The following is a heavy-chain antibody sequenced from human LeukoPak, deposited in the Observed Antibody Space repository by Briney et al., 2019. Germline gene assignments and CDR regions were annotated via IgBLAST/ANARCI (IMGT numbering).Heavy chain of an antibody. CDR1: GYTFTAYY. D-gene: IGHD1-26*01. Sequence: GASVKVSCKASGYTFTAYYMHWVRQAPGQGLEWMGWINPNSGATNYAQKFQGRVALTRDTSTSTVYMELSRLTSDDTAVYYCARIYRGTYELAFDIWGQGTMVTVSS. V-gene: IGHV1-2*02. J-gene: IGHJ3*02. CDR3: ARIYRGTYELAFDI. CDR2: INPNSGAT.